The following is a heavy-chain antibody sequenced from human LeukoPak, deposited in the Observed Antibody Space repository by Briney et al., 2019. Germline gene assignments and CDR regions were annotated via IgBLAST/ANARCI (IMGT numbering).Heavy chain of an antibody. V-gene: IGHV4-39*01. CDR3: ARHQSYGSGTYYAPFDN. CDR1: GGSVSSSSYY. D-gene: IGHD3-10*01. CDR2: IYYSGST. J-gene: IGHJ4*02. Sequence: SSETLSLTCTVSGGSVSSSSYYWGWIRQPPMTGLEWIGSIYYSGSTEYNLSLKSRVTISVDTSRNQFSLKLSSVTAADTAVYYCARHQSYGSGTYYAPFDNWGQGILVTVSS.